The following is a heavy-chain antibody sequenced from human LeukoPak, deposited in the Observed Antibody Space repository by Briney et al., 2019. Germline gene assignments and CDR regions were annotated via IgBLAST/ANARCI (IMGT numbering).Heavy chain of an antibody. J-gene: IGHJ4*02. Sequence: SETLSLTCTVSGGSISSYYWSWTRQPPGKGLEWIGYICYCGSTNYNPSLKSRVTISVDTSNNQVSLKLSSVTAADTAVYYCARGIIADFFDYWGQGTLVTVSS. CDR1: GGSISSYY. D-gene: IGHD6-13*01. CDR2: ICYCGST. CDR3: ARGIIADFFDY. V-gene: IGHV4-59*01.